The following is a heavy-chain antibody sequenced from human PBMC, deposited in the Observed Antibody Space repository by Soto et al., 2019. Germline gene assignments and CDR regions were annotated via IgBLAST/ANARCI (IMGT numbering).Heavy chain of an antibody. D-gene: IGHD5-12*01. CDR2: IYHTGST. CDR1: GASISSAY. V-gene: IGHV4-59*01. Sequence: SETLSLTCKVSGASISSAYWSWIRQPPGKGLEWIAYIYHTGSTNYNPSLKSRVTISLDTSRSQFSLNLTSLTTADTAVYFCERGGNGYSATTSGVGGFASWRQRTLVTVSS. J-gene: IGHJ4*02. CDR3: ERGGNGYSATTSGVGGFAS.